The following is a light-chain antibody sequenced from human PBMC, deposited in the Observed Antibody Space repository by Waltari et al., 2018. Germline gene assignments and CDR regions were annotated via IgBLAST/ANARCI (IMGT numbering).Light chain of an antibody. J-gene: IGLJ3*02. CDR1: SSNIGAGYD. CDR3: QSYDSSLSGWV. V-gene: IGLV1-40*01. Sequence: QSVLTQPPSVSGAPGQRVTISCTWSSSNIGAGYDVHWYQQLPGTAPKPLIYGNSSRPSGVHDRFSGSKSGTSASLAITGLQAEDEADYYCQSYDSSLSGWVFGGGTKLTVL. CDR2: GNS.